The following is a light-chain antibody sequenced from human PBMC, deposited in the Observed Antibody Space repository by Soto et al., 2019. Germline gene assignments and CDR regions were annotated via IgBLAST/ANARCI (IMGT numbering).Light chain of an antibody. V-gene: IGLV2-14*01. CDR1: SSDIGGYNY. CDR2: EVS. Sequence: QSALTQPASVSGSPGQSITISCTGTSSDIGGYNYVSWYQQHPGKAPKLMIFEVSNRPSGVSNRFSGSRSGNTASLTISGLQADDEADYYCSSYTSRNTLVVFGGGTKVTVL. CDR3: SSYTSRNTLVV. J-gene: IGLJ3*02.